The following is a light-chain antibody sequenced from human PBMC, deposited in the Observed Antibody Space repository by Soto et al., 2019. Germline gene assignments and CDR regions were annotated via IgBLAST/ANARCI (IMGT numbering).Light chain of an antibody. CDR2: EVN. V-gene: IGLV2-23*02. CDR3: CSYAGSNTLRV. Sequence: QSALTLPASVSGSPGQSITISSTGTNTDVGSYNLVSWYQQHPGKAPKLMIYEVNKRPSGVSNRFSGSKSGNTASLTISGLQAEDEADYYCCSYAGSNTLRVFGTGTKLTVL. J-gene: IGLJ1*01. CDR1: NTDVGSYNL.